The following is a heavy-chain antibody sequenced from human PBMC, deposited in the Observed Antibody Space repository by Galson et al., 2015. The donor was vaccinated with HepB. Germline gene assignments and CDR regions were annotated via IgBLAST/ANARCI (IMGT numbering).Heavy chain of an antibody. J-gene: IGHJ4*02. CDR1: GFTFSSYS. D-gene: IGHD2-15*01. CDR3: AILTHCSGGTCYSLHDY. V-gene: IGHV3-48*02. Sequence: SLRLSCAASGFTFSSYSMNWVRQAPGKGLDWVSSISSSSTSIYYADSVKGRFTISRDNAKNSLYLQMDSLRDEDTAVYYCAILTHCSGGTCYSLHDYWAREPWSPSPQ. CDR2: ISSSSTSI.